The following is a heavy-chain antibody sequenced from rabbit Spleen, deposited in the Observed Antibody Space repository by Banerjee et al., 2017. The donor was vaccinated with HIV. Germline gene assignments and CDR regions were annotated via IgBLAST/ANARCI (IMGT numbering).Heavy chain of an antibody. Sequence: QQLVESGGGLVKPGASLTLTCTASGFSFSSSYYMCWVRQAPGKGLEWIACINAVTGKAVYASWAKGRFTFSKTSSTTVTLQMTSLTAADTATYFCARGVYDDYDTYYFDLWGQGTLVTVS. CDR3: ARGVYDDYDTYYFDL. CDR2: INAVTGKA. D-gene: IGHD2-1*01. J-gene: IGHJ4*01. V-gene: IGHV1S40*01. CDR1: GFSFSSSYY.